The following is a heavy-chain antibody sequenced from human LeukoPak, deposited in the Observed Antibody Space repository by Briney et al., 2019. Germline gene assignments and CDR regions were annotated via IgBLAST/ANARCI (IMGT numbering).Heavy chain of an antibody. J-gene: IGHJ5*02. CDR3: ARDLGITGTTSVGWFDP. CDR2: INPSGGST. D-gene: IGHD1-7*01. Sequence: ASVKVSCKASGYTFTSYGISWVRQAPGQGLEWMGIINPSGGSTSYAQKFQGRVTMTRDTSTSTVYMELSSLRSEDTAVYYCARDLGITGTTSVGWFDPWGQGTLVTVSS. CDR1: GYTFTSYG. V-gene: IGHV1-46*03.